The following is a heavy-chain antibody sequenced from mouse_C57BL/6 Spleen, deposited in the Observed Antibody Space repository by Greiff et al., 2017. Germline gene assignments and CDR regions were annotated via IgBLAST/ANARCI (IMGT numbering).Heavy chain of an antibody. J-gene: IGHJ2*01. CDR3: ARQYGSSSYYFDY. CDR1: GYTFTSYW. V-gene: IGHV1-52*01. CDR2: IDPSDSET. Sequence: QVQLQQPGAELVRPGSSVKLSCKASGYTFTSYWMHWVKQRPIQGLEWIGNIDPSDSETHYNQKFKDKATLTVDKSSSTAYMQLSSLTSADSAVYYCARQYGSSSYYFDYWGQGTTLTVSS. D-gene: IGHD1-1*01.